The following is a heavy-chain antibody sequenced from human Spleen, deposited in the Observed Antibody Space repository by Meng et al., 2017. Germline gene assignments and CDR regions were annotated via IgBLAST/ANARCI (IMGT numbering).Heavy chain of an antibody. J-gene: IGHJ4*02. CDR3: ARGPTTMAHDFDY. D-gene: IGHD4-11*01. V-gene: IGHV4-34*01. CDR2: INHSGST. Sequence: QGQLQQWVAGSVKPSETPSLTCVVSGVSFSDYYWGWIRQPPGKGLEWIGEINHSGSTNYNPSLESRATISVDTSQNNLSLKLSSVTAADSAVYYCARGPTTMAHDFDYWGQGTLVTVSS. CDR1: GVSFSDYY.